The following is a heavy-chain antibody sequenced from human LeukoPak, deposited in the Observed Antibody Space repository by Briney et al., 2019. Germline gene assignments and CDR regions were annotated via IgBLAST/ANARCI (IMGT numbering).Heavy chain of an antibody. V-gene: IGHV4-39*01. Sequence: PSETLSLTCSVSGDSVSRNDSYWDWIRQPPGKGLEWIGTIYYSGRTYYSPSLKSRVTMSVDPSNNQFSLNLRSVTAADTALYYSARRRYYDGSGYLEWGQGTLLSVSS. CDR2: IYYSGRT. CDR1: GDSVSRNDSY. D-gene: IGHD3-22*01. J-gene: IGHJ1*01. CDR3: ARRRYYDGSGYLE.